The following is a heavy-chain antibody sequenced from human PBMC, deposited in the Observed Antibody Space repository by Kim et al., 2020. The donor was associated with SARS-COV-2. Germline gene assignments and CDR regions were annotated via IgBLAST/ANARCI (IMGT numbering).Heavy chain of an antibody. V-gene: IGHV3-43*02. CDR2: ISSDGSST. Sequence: GGSLRLSCGASGFRFDEYDLNWVRQAPGKGLEWVSLISSDGSSTYYADSVKGRFTIYRDNNRNSLYLQMSSLRSEDTAFYFCAKDVCSRPSCPYYYYYGMDVWGQGTTVIVSS. CDR1: GFRFDEYD. J-gene: IGHJ6*02. D-gene: IGHD2-2*01. CDR3: AKDVCSRPSCPYYYYYGMDV.